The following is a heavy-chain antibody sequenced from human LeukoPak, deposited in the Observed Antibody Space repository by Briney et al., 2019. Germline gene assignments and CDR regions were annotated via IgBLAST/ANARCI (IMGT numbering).Heavy chain of an antibody. CDR1: GFTFGTYD. Sequence: PGGSLRLSCAASGFTFGTYDMHWVRQATGKGLEWVAAIGTAGDTYYPDSVKGRFTISRENAKNSLYLQMNSLRGGDTAVYYCARAPRGSGYADYWGQGTLVIVSS. CDR3: ARAPRGSGYADY. CDR2: IGTAGDT. J-gene: IGHJ4*02. V-gene: IGHV3-13*01. D-gene: IGHD5-12*01.